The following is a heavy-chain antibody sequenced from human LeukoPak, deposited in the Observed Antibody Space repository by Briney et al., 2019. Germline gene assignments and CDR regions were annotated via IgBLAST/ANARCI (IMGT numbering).Heavy chain of an antibody. CDR2: IYTGGST. CDR3: TRDTGTTGEVKFDP. J-gene: IGHJ5*02. CDR1: GNSCGDYY. Sequence: PSETLSFTCTVSGNSCGDYYWSWIRQPAGRGLEWIVSIYTGGSTTYNPSLKSRVTMSADTSKSQSSLNLMSVTAADTAVYYCTRDTGTTGEVKFDPWGQGTLVTVSS. V-gene: IGHV4-4*07. D-gene: IGHD4-17*01.